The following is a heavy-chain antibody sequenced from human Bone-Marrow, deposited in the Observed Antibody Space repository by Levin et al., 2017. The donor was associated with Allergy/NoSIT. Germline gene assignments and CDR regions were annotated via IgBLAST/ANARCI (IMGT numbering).Heavy chain of an antibody. CDR1: GFTFSTYW. CDR3: ARDRFYSDSGSNFSWFDP. J-gene: IGHJ5*02. Sequence: GESLKISCAASGFTFSTYWMHWVRQAPGKGLVWVSRIQSNGKTNYADSVKGRFTISRDNAKNTLYLQMNSLTVEDTAVYYCARDRFYSDSGSNFSWFDPWGQGNLVTVAS. CDR2: IQSNGKT. V-gene: IGHV3-74*01. D-gene: IGHD3-10*01.